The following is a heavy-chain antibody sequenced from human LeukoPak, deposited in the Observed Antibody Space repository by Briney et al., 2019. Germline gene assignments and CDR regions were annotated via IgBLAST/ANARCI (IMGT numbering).Heavy chain of an antibody. CDR2: ISGSGGST. J-gene: IGHJ4*02. CDR1: GFTFSDYY. V-gene: IGHV3-23*01. D-gene: IGHD1-1*01. CDR3: ATPPDSGFDY. Sequence: GGSLRLSCAASGFTFSDYYMSWIRQAPGKGLEWVSAISGSGGSTYYADSVKGRFTISRDNSKNTLYLQMNSLRADDTAVYYCATPPDSGFDYWGQGTLVTVSS.